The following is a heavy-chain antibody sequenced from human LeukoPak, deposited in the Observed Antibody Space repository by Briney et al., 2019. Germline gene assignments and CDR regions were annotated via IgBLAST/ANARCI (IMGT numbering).Heavy chain of an antibody. D-gene: IGHD1-26*01. V-gene: IGHV3-43*02. CDR1: GMNFERYA. Sequence: PGGSLRLSCAASGMNFERYAMHWVRQRPGKGLEWVGVISADGKAVHADAVKGRFTVSRDNSKDSLSLQVSSLRDEDTALYYCATWAFYHDLDVWGQGTTVIVSS. J-gene: IGHJ6*02. CDR2: ISADGKA. CDR3: ATWAFYHDLDV.